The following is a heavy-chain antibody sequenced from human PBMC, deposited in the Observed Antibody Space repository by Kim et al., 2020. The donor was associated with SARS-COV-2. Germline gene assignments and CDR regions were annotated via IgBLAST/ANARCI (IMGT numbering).Heavy chain of an antibody. CDR1: GGSISSSSYY. Sequence: SETLSLTCTVSGGSISSSSYYWGWIRQPPGKGLEWIGSIYYSGSTYYNPSLKSRVTISVDTSKNQFSLKLSSVTAADTAVYYCARLPLPWYYDILTGPDDAFDIWGQGTMVTVSS. CDR2: IYYSGST. J-gene: IGHJ3*02. V-gene: IGHV4-39*01. D-gene: IGHD3-9*01. CDR3: ARLPLPWYYDILTGPDDAFDI.